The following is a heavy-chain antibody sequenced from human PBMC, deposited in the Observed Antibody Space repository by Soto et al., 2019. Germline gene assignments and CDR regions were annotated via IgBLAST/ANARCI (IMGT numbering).Heavy chain of an antibody. CDR2: IYYRGST. V-gene: IGHV4-39*01. Sequence: QLQLQESGPGLVKPSETLSLTCTVSGGSISSTTYYWGWIRQPPGKGLEWIGSIYYRGSTYYNPSLKSRVTISVDTSKNQFSLKLSSVTAADTAVYYGARQQHLDSWGQGTLVTVSS. CDR1: GGSISSTTYY. CDR3: ARQQHLDS. J-gene: IGHJ4*02. D-gene: IGHD6-13*01.